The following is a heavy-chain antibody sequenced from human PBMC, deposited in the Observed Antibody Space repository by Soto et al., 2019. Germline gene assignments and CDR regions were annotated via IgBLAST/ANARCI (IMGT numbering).Heavy chain of an antibody. J-gene: IGHJ4*02. CDR1: GFTFGNAW. CDR3: TTVHFDVLTGSFDY. D-gene: IGHD3-9*01. Sequence: EVHLVESGGGLVKPGGSLRLSCAAFGFTFGNAWMNWFRQAPGKGLEWVGRIKSKIHGGTTDYAAPVRGRFTISRDDSKNTLFLQMNSLKTEDAAVYYCTTVHFDVLTGSFDYWGQGTLVTVSS. CDR2: IKSKIHGGTT. V-gene: IGHV3-15*07.